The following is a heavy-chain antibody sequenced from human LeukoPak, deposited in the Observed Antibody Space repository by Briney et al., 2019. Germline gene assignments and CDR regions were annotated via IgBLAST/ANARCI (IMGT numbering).Heavy chain of an antibody. CDR2: ISGSGGST. CDR1: GGSISSSN. V-gene: IGHV3-23*01. Sequence: PSETLSLTCAVSGGSISSSNWWSWVRQPPGKGLEWVSAISGSGGSTYYADSVKGRFTISRDNSKNTLYLQMNSLRAEDTAVYYCAKVLAAAGTGVRRLYYFDYWGQGTLVTVSS. J-gene: IGHJ4*02. CDR3: AKVLAAAGTGVRRLYYFDY. D-gene: IGHD6-13*01.